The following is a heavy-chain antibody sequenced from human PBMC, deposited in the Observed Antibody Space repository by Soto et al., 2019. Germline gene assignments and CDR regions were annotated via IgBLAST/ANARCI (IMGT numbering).Heavy chain of an antibody. CDR3: ARLYYYDSSGYYSPFDY. V-gene: IGHV1-2*02. D-gene: IGHD3-22*01. CDR1: GYTFTGYY. J-gene: IGHJ4*02. CDR2: INPNSGGT. Sequence: GASVKVSCKASGYTFTGYYMHWVRQAPGQGLEWMGWINPNSGGTNYAQKFQGRVTMTRDTSISTAYMELSRLRSDDTAVYYCARLYYYDSSGYYSPFDYWGQGTLVTVSS.